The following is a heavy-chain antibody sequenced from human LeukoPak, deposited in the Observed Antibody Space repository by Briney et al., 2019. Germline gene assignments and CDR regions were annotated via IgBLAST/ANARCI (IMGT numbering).Heavy chain of an antibody. V-gene: IGHV1-18*01. D-gene: IGHD2-21*02. Sequence: ASVKVSCKASGYTFTSYGISWVRQAPGQGLEWMGWISAYNGNTNYAQKLQGRVTMTTDTSTSTAYMELRSLRSDDTAVYYCARGCCVVVTAKCVIDYWGQGTLVTVSS. CDR3: ARGCCVVVTAKCVIDY. CDR2: ISAYNGNT. J-gene: IGHJ4*02. CDR1: GYTFTSYG.